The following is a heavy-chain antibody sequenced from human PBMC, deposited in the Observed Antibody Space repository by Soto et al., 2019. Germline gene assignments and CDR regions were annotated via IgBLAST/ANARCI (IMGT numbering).Heavy chain of an antibody. Sequence: GGSLRLSCAASGFTFSSYAMSWVRQAPGKELEWVSAISGSGGSTYYADSVKGRFTISRDNSKNTLYLQMNSLRAEDTAVYYCAKPVTIFGVVAYYFDYWGQGTLVTVSS. J-gene: IGHJ4*02. D-gene: IGHD3-3*01. CDR1: GFTFSSYA. CDR2: ISGSGGST. CDR3: AKPVTIFGVVAYYFDY. V-gene: IGHV3-23*01.